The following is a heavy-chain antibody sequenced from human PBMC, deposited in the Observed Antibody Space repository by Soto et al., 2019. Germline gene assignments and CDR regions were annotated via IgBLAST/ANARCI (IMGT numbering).Heavy chain of an antibody. J-gene: IGHJ4*02. CDR1: GFTFSSYG. D-gene: IGHD3-22*01. CDR3: ARDDSSGYYPDY. V-gene: IGHV3-33*01. CDR2: IWYDGSNK. Sequence: GGSLRLSCAASGFTFSSYGMHWVRQAPGKGLEWVAVIWYDGSNKYYADSVKGRFTISRDNSKNTLYLQMNSLRAEDTAVYYCARDDSSGYYPDYWGQGTLVTVSS.